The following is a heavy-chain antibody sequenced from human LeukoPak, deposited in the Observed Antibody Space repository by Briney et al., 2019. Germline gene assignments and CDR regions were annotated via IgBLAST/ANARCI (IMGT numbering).Heavy chain of an antibody. CDR1: GGSVSRDY. J-gene: IGHJ4*02. Sequence: SETLSLTCTVSGGSVSRDYWGWIRQPPGKGLEWIGYFYYTGSTNYNPSLWSRVTISIDMSKNQFSLSLSSVTAADTAVYYCARGPRDYFDYWGQGTLVTVSS. CDR2: FYYTGST. CDR3: ARGPRDYFDY. V-gene: IGHV4-59*02.